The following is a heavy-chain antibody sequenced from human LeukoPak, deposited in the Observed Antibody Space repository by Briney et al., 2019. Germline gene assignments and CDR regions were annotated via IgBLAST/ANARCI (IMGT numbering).Heavy chain of an antibody. CDR3: ARCHYDSMSDFDY. CDR2: IYPGDSDT. J-gene: IGHJ4*02. D-gene: IGHD3-3*01. V-gene: IGHV5-51*01. CDR1: GYSFTIYW. Sequence: GESLKISCKGSGYSFTIYWIGWVRQMPGKGLEWMGIIYPGDSDTRYSPSFQGQVTISADKSISTAYLQWSSLKASDTAMYYCARCHYDSMSDFDYWGQGTLVTVSS.